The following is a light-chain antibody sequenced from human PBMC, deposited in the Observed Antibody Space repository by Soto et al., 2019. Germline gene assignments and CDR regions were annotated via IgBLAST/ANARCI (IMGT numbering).Light chain of an antibody. Sequence: EIVLTQSPGTLSLSPGDRATLSCRASQSVNIYFAWYQQKPGQAPRLLIFNTSRRATGIPARFSGSGSGTDFTLIISRLEPEDFAMYYCQQYGHPLHTFGQGTKLDIK. J-gene: IGKJ2*01. V-gene: IGKV3-20*01. CDR3: QQYGHPLHT. CDR1: QSVNIY. CDR2: NTS.